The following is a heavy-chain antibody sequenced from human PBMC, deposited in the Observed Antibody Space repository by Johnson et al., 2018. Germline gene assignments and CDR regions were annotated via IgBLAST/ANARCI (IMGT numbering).Heavy chain of an antibody. Sequence: VQLVQSGGGLVQPGGSLKLSCAASGFTFSGSAMHWVRQASGKGLEWVGRIRSKANSYATAYAASVKGRFTISRDDSKNTAYLQMNSLKTEDKAVYYCTNRTLSTMKKDVWGQGTTVTVSS. CDR3: TNRTLSTMKKDV. J-gene: IGHJ6*02. CDR1: GFTFSGSA. D-gene: IGHD1-14*01. V-gene: IGHV3-73*01. CDR2: IRSKANSYAT.